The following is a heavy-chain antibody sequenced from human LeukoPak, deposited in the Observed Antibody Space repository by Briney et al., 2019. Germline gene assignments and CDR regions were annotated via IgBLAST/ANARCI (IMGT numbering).Heavy chain of an antibody. V-gene: IGHV3-7*01. CDR2: IKQDGSET. CDR3: AKEDGNCSGGNGYPYFDS. Sequence: GGSLRLSCAASGFTFSSYWMSWVRQAPGKGLEWVANIKQDGSETYYVDSVKGRFTITRDNTRNSLFLQMYSLRAEDTAVYFGAKEDGNCSGGNGYPYFDSWGQGTLVTVSS. CDR1: GFTFSSYW. J-gene: IGHJ4*02. D-gene: IGHD2-15*01.